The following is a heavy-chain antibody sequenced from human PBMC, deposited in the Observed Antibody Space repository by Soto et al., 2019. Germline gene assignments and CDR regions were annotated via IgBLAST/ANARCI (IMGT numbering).Heavy chain of an antibody. V-gene: IGHV3-23*01. CDR3: AKGPSAAITMVRGVNWFDP. CDR1: GFTFSSYA. CDR2: ISGSGGST. J-gene: IGHJ5*02. Sequence: GVSLRLSCAASGFTFSSYAMSWVRQAPGKGLEWVSAISGSGGSTYYADSVKGRFTITRDNSKNTLYLQMNSLRAEDTAVYYCAKGPSAAITMVRGVNWFDPWGQGTLVTVSS. D-gene: IGHD3-10*01.